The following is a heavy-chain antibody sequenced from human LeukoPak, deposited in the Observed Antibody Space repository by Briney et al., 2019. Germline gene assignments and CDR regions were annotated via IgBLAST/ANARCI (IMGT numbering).Heavy chain of an antibody. V-gene: IGHV4-59*08. Sequence: SETLSLTCTVSGASISSYYRSWIRQPPGKRLEWIGSIHDSGSTNYNPSLKSRVTISVDTSKKQFSLKLSSVTAADTAVYYCARGFGSSWYYFDYWGQGTLVTASS. CDR1: GASISSYY. CDR2: IHDSGST. D-gene: IGHD6-13*01. J-gene: IGHJ4*02. CDR3: ARGFGSSWYYFDY.